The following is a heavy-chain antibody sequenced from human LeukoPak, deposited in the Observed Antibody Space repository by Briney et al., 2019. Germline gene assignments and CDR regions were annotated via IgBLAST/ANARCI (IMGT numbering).Heavy chain of an antibody. J-gene: IGHJ4*02. CDR2: ISGSGGST. Sequence: PGGSLILSCAASGFTFSSYAMSWVRQAPGKGLEWVSAISGSGGSTYHADSVKGRFTISRDNSKNTPYLQMNSLRAEDTAVYYCAKCRVTGYSSSWYYFDYWGQGTLVTVSS. CDR1: GFTFSSYA. V-gene: IGHV3-23*01. D-gene: IGHD6-13*01. CDR3: AKCRVTGYSSSWYYFDY.